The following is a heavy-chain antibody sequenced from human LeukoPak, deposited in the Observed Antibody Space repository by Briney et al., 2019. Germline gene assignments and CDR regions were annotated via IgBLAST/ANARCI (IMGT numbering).Heavy chain of an antibody. V-gene: IGHV4-34*01. Sequence: PSETLSLTCAVYGGSFSGYYWSWIRQPPGKGLEWIGSIYNSGRAYYNPSLKSRVTISVDTSKNQFSLRVTSVTAADTAVYYCVSSSWAFDFWGQGTLVSVSS. CDR3: VSSSWAFDF. J-gene: IGHJ4*02. CDR2: IYNSGRA. D-gene: IGHD6-13*01. CDR1: GGSFSGYY.